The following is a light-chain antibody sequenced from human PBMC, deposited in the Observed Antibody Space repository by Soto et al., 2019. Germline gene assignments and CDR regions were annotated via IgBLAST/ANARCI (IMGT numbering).Light chain of an antibody. CDR2: EVS. V-gene: IGKV1-5*01. CDR1: QSINAW. Sequence: DIHMTQAPSTLSASVGDRVTITCRASQSINAWLAWYQQKPGKAPKLLIYEVSTLASGVPSRFSGSASGTEFTLTISNLESEDFASYYCQQYHRYSTFGQGTRVDIK. J-gene: IGKJ1*01. CDR3: QQYHRYST.